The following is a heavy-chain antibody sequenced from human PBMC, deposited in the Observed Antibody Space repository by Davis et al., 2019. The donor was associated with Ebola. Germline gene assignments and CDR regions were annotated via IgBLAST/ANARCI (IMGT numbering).Heavy chain of an antibody. CDR3: ARDWAG. D-gene: IGHD3-16*01. CDR1: GFTFRNYG. V-gene: IGHV3-33*01. Sequence: PGGSLRLSCATSGFTFRNYGLHWVRQAPGKGLEWVAVIWYDGSKKYYADSVKGRFTISRDNSQNTMYLQMNSLRAEDTAVYYCARDWAGWGQGTLVTVSS. CDR2: IWYDGSKK. J-gene: IGHJ4*02.